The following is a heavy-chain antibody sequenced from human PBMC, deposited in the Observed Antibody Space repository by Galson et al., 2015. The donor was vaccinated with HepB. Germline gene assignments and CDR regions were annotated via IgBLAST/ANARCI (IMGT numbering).Heavy chain of an antibody. CDR2: TRNKANSYTT. D-gene: IGHD4-11*01. CDR3: ARVTTTKGFDY. Sequence: SLRLSCAASGFTFTNHYMDWVRQAPGRGLEWVGRTRNKANSYTTEYAASVKGRFTISRDDSKSSLYLQMNSLKTGDTAVYYCARVTTTKGFDYWGQGTLVTVSS. CDR1: GFTFTNHY. V-gene: IGHV3-72*01. J-gene: IGHJ4*02.